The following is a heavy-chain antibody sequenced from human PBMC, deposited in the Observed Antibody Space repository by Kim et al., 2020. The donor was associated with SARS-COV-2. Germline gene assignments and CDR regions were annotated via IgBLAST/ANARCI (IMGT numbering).Heavy chain of an antibody. CDR3: ARDRREYDSANYFFDY. D-gene: IGHD3-10*01. Sequence: GGSLRLSCAASGFTFSSYSMNWVRQAPGKGLEWVSYITSSSTTIYYADSVKGPFTITRDNAKNSLYLQMNSLRDEDTAIYYCARDRREYDSANYFFDYWGQGTLVTVSS. J-gene: IGHJ4*02. V-gene: IGHV3-48*02. CDR1: GFTFSSYS. CDR2: ITSSSTTI.